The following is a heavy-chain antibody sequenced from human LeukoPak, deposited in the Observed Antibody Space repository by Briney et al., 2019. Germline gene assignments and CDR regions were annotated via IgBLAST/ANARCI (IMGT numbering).Heavy chain of an antibody. J-gene: IGHJ4*02. V-gene: IGHV4-59*01. CDR3: ASARMTTVTEFDY. D-gene: IGHD4-17*01. Sequence: PSETLSLTCTVSGGSISSYCWSWIRQPPGKGLEWIGYIYYSGSTNYNPSLKSRVTISVDTSKNQFSLKLRSVTAADTAVYYCASARMTTVTEFDYWGQGTLVTVSS. CDR1: GGSISSYC. CDR2: IYYSGST.